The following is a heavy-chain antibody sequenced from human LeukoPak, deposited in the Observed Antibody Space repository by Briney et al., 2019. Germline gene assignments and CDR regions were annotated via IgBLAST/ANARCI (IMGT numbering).Heavy chain of an antibody. CDR2: IYSGGTT. CDR1: GFTFSSYA. J-gene: IGHJ4*02. D-gene: IGHD2-2*01. V-gene: IGHV3-66*01. Sequence: GGSLRLSCAASGFTFSSYAMSWVRQAPGKGLEWVSVIYSGGTTYYADSVKGRSTISRDNSKNTLYLHMNSLRAEDTAVYYCARDRAPPTSWYFDYWGQGTLVTVSS. CDR3: ARDRAPPTSWYFDY.